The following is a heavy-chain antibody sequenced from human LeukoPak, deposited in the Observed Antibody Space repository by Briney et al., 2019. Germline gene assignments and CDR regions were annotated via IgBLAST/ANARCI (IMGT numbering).Heavy chain of an antibody. CDR2: ISGSGGST. CDR3: AKDFSYAHSFDY. Sequence: GSLRLSFAASGFTISNYNMDWVRPAPGKGLEWVSAISGSGGSTYYADSVKGRFTISRDNSKNTLYLQMNSLRAEDTAVYYCAKDFSYAHSFDYWGQGTLVTVSS. J-gene: IGHJ4*02. V-gene: IGHV3-23*01. D-gene: IGHD1-26*01. CDR1: GFTISNYN.